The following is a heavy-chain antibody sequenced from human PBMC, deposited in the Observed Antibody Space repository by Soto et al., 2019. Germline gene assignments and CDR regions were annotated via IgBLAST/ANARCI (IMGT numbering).Heavy chain of an antibody. CDR2: INHSGKT. J-gene: IGHJ4*02. V-gene: IGHV4-34*01. CDR3: ARVTFAGRGGFDY. Sequence: PSETLSLTCAVDGGSVSGYYWTWIRQPPGKGLEWIGEINHSGKTNYNPSRESRVTMSVETSKNHFSLELTSVTAADTADYYCARVTFAGRGGFDYWGLGTLVTVSS. CDR1: GGSVSGYY. D-gene: IGHD2-15*01.